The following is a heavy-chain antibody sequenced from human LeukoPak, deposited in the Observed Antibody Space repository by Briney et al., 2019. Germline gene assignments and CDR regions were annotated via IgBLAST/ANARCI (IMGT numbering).Heavy chain of an antibody. J-gene: IGHJ4*02. CDR1: GFTFSSYS. V-gene: IGHV3-21*01. D-gene: IGHD4-17*01. Sequence: GGSLRLSCAASGFTFSSYSMNWVRQAPRKGLEWVSSISSSSSYIYYADSVKGRFTISRDNAKNSLYLQMNSLRAEDTAVYYCARDQDYGDSIDYWGQGTLVTVSS. CDR3: ARDQDYGDSIDY. CDR2: ISSSSSYI.